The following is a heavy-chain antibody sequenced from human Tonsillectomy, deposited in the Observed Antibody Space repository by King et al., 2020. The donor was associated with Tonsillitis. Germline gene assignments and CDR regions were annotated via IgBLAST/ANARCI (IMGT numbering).Heavy chain of an antibody. J-gene: IGHJ4*02. CDR1: GYTFTSYG. CDR2: ISAYNGNT. V-gene: IGHV1-18*01. Sequence: QLVQSGAEVKKPGASVKVSCKASGYTFTSYGISWVRQAPGQGLEWMGWISAYNGNTNYAQKLQGRVTMTTGTSTGTAYMELRSLRSDDTAVYYCARGPCMCEMATIRVFDYWGQGTLVTVSS. CDR3: ARGPCMCEMATIRVFDY. D-gene: IGHD5-24*01.